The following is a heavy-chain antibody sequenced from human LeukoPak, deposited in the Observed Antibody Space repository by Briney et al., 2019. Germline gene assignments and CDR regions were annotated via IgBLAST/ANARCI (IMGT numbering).Heavy chain of an antibody. J-gene: IGHJ6*02. Sequence: PGGSLRLSSAASGFTFSSYGMHWVRQAPGKGLEWVAVISYDGSNKYYADSVKGRFTISRDNSKNTLYLQMNSLRAEDTAVYYCAKAASIAAAAYKSDYYYYGMDVWGQGTTVTVSS. CDR2: ISYDGSNK. CDR1: GFTFSSYG. CDR3: AKAASIAAAAYKSDYYYYGMDV. D-gene: IGHD6-13*01. V-gene: IGHV3-30*18.